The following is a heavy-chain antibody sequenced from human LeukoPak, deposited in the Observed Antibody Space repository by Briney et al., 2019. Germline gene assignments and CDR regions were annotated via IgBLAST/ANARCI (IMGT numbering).Heavy chain of an antibody. J-gene: IGHJ3*02. Sequence: GGSLRLSCAASGFTFSSYAMSWVRQAPGKGLEWVSTISDSGSSTYYAESVKGRFTISRDNSKNTLYLQMNSLRAEDTAVYYCAKDYSSSWYDAFDIWGQGTMVTVSS. CDR1: GFTFSSYA. CDR2: ISDSGSST. CDR3: AKDYSSSWYDAFDI. D-gene: IGHD6-13*01. V-gene: IGHV3-23*01.